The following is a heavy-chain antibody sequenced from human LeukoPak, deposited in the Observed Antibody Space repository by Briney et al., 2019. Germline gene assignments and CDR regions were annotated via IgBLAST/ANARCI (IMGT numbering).Heavy chain of an antibody. CDR1: GGSISSYY. CDR3: ARHGYAAFDY. Sequence: PSETPSLTCTVSGGSISSYYWSWIRQPPGKGLEWIGYIYYSGSTNYNPSHKSRVTISVDTSKNQFSLKLSSVTAADTAVYYCARHGYAAFDYWGQGTLVTVSS. D-gene: IGHD5-12*01. V-gene: IGHV4-59*08. J-gene: IGHJ4*02. CDR2: IYYSGST.